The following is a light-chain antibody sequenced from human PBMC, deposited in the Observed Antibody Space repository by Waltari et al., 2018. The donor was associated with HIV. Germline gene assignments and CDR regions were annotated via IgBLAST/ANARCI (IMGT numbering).Light chain of an antibody. CDR1: SSNLGAGYH. Sequence: QSVLTQPPSVSGAPGQRVAISCTGSSSNLGAGYHVHWYQQHPGAAPKLLIFSNTNGPSGVPDRFSGSKSGTSASLAITGVQAEDEAVYYCQSYDSGLSEGVFGGGTKLAVL. CDR3: QSYDSGLSEGV. J-gene: IGLJ2*01. CDR2: SNT. V-gene: IGLV1-40*01.